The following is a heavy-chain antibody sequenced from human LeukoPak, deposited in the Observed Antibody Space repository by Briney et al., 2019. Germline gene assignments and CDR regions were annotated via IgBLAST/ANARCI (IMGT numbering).Heavy chain of an antibody. CDR2: INHSGST. CDR3: ARGHLVWGSGYDY. D-gene: IGHD3-16*01. J-gene: IGHJ4*02. Sequence: SETLSLTCAVYGGSSSGYYWSWIRQPPGKGLEWIGEINHSGSTNYNPSLKSRVTISVGTSKNQFSLKLSSVTAADTAVYYCARGHLVWGSGYDYWGQGTLVTVSS. CDR1: GGSSSGYY. V-gene: IGHV4-34*01.